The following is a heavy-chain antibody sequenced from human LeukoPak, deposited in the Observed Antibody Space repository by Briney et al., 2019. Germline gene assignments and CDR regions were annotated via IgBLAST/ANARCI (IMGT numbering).Heavy chain of an antibody. J-gene: IGHJ3*02. V-gene: IGHV1-2*04. CDR3: ARAGYYYDSSGYYFDAFDI. Sequence: ASVKVSCKASGYTFTGYYMHWVRQAPGQGLEWMGWINPNSGGTNYAQKFQGWVTMTRDTSISTAYMELSRLRSDDTAVYYCARAGYYYDSSGYYFDAFDIWGQGTMVTVSS. CDR1: GYTFTGYY. D-gene: IGHD3-22*01. CDR2: INPNSGGT.